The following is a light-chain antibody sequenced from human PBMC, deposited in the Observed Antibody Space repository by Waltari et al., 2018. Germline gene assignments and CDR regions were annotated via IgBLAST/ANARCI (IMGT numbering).Light chain of an antibody. J-gene: IGKJ1*01. V-gene: IGKV1-5*01. CDR3: QQYESYSGT. Sequence: DIQMTQSPSTLSASVGDRVAISCRASQSITSRLAWYQQRPGKAPQLLIFDASTLESGVPSRFSCSGSGTEFTLTISSLQPDDFATYYCQQYESYSGTFGQGSKVEVK. CDR1: QSITSR. CDR2: DAS.